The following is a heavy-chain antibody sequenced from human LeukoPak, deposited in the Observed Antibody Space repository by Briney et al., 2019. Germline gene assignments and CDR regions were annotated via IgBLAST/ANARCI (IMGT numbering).Heavy chain of an antibody. J-gene: IGHJ5*02. V-gene: IGHV3-23*01. Sequence: GSLRLSCAASGFTFSSYAMSWVRQAPGKGLEWVSAISGSGGSTYYADSVKGRFTISRDNSKNTLYLQMNSLRAEDTAVYYCAKDRYSPNINNWFDPWGQGTLVTVSS. D-gene: IGHD5-18*01. CDR1: GFTFSSYA. CDR2: ISGSGGST. CDR3: AKDRYSPNINNWFDP.